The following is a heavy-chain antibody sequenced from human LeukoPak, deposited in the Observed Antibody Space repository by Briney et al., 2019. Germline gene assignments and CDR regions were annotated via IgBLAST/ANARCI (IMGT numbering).Heavy chain of an antibody. CDR2: IYHSGST. V-gene: IGHV4-30-2*01. J-gene: IGHJ5*02. CDR3: ARGPEEGSGIPSFDP. Sequence: PSETLSLTCAVSGGSISSGGYSWSWIRQPPGKGLEWIGYIYHSGSTYYNPSLKSRVTISVDRSKNQFSLKLSSVTAADTAVYYWARGPEEGSGIPSFDPWGQGTLVTVSS. D-gene: IGHD3-10*01. CDR1: GGSISSGGYS.